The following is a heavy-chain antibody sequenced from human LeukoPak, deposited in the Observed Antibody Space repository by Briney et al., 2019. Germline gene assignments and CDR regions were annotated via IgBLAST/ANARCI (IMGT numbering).Heavy chain of an antibody. CDR3: AKGGGVISYYFDY. CDR1: GFTFRNYA. CDR2: ISGSGGST. Sequence: GGSLRPSCAASGFTFRNYAMSWVRQAPGKGLEWVSLISGSGGSTDYADSVKGRFTISRGTSKNTLYLQVNSLRAEDTAVYYCAKGGGVISYYFDYWGQGTLVTVSS. J-gene: IGHJ4*02. V-gene: IGHV3-23*01. D-gene: IGHD3-10*01.